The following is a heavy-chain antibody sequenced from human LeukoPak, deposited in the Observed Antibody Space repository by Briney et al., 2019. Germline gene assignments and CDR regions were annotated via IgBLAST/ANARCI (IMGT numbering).Heavy chain of an antibody. CDR2: IYYSGST. CDR3: ARGRGSLYYFDY. J-gene: IGHJ4*02. CDR1: GDSISNYY. D-gene: IGHD3-10*01. V-gene: IGHV4-59*01. Sequence: SETLSLTCSVSGDSISNYYWSWIRQPPGKGLEWIGYIYYSGSTNYNPSLKSRVTISVDTSKNQFSLKLSSVTAAATAVYYCARGRGSLYYFDYWGQGTLVTVSS.